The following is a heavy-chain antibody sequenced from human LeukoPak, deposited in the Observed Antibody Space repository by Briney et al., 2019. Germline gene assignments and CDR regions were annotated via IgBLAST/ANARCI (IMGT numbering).Heavy chain of an antibody. CDR2: INPSGGST. V-gene: IGHV1-46*01. J-gene: IGHJ6*03. CDR1: GYTFTSYY. D-gene: IGHD1-26*01. Sequence: ASVKVSCKASGYTFTSYYMHWVRQAPGQGLEWMGIINPSGGSTSYAQKFQGRVTMTRDMSTSTVYMELSSLRSEDTAVYYCARGCGTHFNYYYYMDVWGKGTTVTVSS. CDR3: ARGCGTHFNYYYYMDV.